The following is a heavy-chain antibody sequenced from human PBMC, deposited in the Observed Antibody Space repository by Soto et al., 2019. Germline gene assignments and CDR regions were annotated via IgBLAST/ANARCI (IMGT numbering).Heavy chain of an antibody. CDR2: ISGSGGST. D-gene: IGHD6-19*01. CDR1: GFTFSSYA. CDR3: AKVQWLARDAFDI. Sequence: PGGSLRLSCASSGFTFSSYAMSWVRQAPGKGLEWVSAISGSGGSTYYADSVKGRFTISRDNSKNTLYLQMNSLRAEDTAVYYCAKVQWLARDAFDIWGQGTMVTVSS. J-gene: IGHJ3*02. V-gene: IGHV3-23*01.